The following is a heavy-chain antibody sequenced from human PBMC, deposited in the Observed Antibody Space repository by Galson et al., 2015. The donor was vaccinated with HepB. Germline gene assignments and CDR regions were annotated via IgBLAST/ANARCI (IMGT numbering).Heavy chain of an antibody. CDR2: IDWDDEK. Sequence: PALVKPTQTLTLTCTFSGFSLSTSPMRVSWIRQPPGKALEWLARIDWDDEKFYSTSLKARLTISKDTSKNQVVLIMTNMDPVDTATYYCARVRGFGELLDWGQGTLVTVSS. J-gene: IGHJ4*02. CDR1: GFSLSTSPMR. D-gene: IGHD3-10*01. V-gene: IGHV2-70*04. CDR3: ARVRGFGELLD.